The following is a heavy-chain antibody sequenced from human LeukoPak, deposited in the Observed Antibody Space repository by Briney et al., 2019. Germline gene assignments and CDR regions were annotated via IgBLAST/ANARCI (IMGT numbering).Heavy chain of an antibody. D-gene: IGHD5-24*01. J-gene: IGHJ4*02. CDR2: INPEGSQT. V-gene: IGHV3-7*01. CDR3: AAWTDRGYNF. Sequence: PGESLRLSCAAPGFRFRSSWMNWVRQAPGKGLQWVANINPEGSQTRFVDSVMGRFTMSKDNVKNSLYLQMNSLRVEDTAVFYCAAWTDRGYNFWGQGTVVTVSS. CDR1: GFRFRSSW.